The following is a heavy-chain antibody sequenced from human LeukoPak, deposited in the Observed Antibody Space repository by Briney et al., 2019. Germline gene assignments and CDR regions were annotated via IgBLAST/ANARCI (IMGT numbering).Heavy chain of an antibody. CDR3: ARDPKSGARKYYFDD. CDR1: GYTFTSYY. J-gene: IGHJ4*02. D-gene: IGHD1-26*01. CDR2: INPSGGST. Sequence: ASVKVSCKASGYTFTSYYMHWMRQAPGQGLEWMGIINPSGGSTSYAQKFQGRVAMTRDTSTSTVYMELSSLRSEDTPVYYCARDPKSGARKYYFDDWGQGTLVTVSS. V-gene: IGHV1-46*01.